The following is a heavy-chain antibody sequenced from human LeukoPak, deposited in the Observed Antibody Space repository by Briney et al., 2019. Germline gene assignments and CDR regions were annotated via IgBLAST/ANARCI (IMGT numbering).Heavy chain of an antibody. CDR1: GYIFTSYR. D-gene: IGHD2-2*01. CDR2: IYPGDSDT. V-gene: IGHV5-51*01. J-gene: IGHJ4*02. CDR3: ARHWCSNSNCHFDY. Sequence: GESLQISCKGSGYIFTSYRIGWVRQLPGKGLEWMGIIYPGDSDTRYSPSFQGQVTISADKSISTAYLQWSSLKASDTAMYYCARHWCSNSNCHFDYWGQGTLVTVSS.